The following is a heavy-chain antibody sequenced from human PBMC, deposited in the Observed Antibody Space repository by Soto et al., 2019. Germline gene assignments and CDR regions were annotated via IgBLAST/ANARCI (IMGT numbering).Heavy chain of an antibody. Sequence: SETLSLTCAVYGGSFSGYYWSWIRQPPGKGLEWIGEINHSGSTNYNPSLKSRFTISVDTSKNQLSLKLSSVTAADTAVYYCARGGKYYGSGSYLSRYYYYYMDVWGKGTTVTVSS. J-gene: IGHJ6*03. V-gene: IGHV4-34*01. CDR1: GGSFSGYY. D-gene: IGHD3-10*01. CDR2: INHSGST. CDR3: ARGGKYYGSGSYLSRYYYYYMDV.